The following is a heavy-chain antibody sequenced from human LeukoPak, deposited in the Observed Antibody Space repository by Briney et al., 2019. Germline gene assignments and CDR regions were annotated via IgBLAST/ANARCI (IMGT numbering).Heavy chain of an antibody. CDR1: GFTFSSYS. Sequence: PGGSLRLSCAASGFTFSSYSMNWVRQAPGKGLEWVSYISSSSSTIYYADSVKGRFTISRDNAKNSLYLQMNSLRAEDTAVYYCAGDQHSGYDPIDYWGQGTLVTVSS. D-gene: IGHD5-12*01. V-gene: IGHV3-48*01. CDR2: ISSSSSTI. CDR3: AGDQHSGYDPIDY. J-gene: IGHJ4*02.